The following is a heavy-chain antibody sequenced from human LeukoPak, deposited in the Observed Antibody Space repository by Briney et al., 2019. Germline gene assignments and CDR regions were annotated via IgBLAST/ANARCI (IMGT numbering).Heavy chain of an antibody. Sequence: ASVKVSCKAPGGTFSSYAISWVRQAPGQGLEGMGRIIPILGIANYAQRFQGRVTITADKSTSTAYMELSSLRSEDTAVYYCARVNFARYYCSSTSCYDYYYYGMDVWGQGTTVTVSS. CDR1: GGTFSSYA. V-gene: IGHV1-69*04. CDR3: ARVNFARYYCSSTSCYDYYYYGMDV. D-gene: IGHD2-2*01. CDR2: IIPILGIA. J-gene: IGHJ6*02.